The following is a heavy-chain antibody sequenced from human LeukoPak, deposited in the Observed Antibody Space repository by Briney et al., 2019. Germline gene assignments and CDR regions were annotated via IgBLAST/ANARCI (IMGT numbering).Heavy chain of an antibody. CDR3: ARVGGVVEMATLDAFDI. D-gene: IGHD5-24*01. J-gene: IGHJ3*02. CDR2: IYTSGST. CDR1: GGSISSYY. V-gene: IGHV4-4*07. Sequence: PSETLSLTCTVSGGSISSYYWSWIRQPAGKGLEWIRRIYTSGSTNYNPSLKSRVTMSVDTSKNQFSLKLSSVTAADTAVYYCARVGGVVEMATLDAFDIWGQGTMVTVSS.